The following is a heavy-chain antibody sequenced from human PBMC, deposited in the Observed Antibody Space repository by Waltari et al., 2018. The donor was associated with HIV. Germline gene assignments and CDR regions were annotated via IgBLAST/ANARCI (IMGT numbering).Heavy chain of an antibody. D-gene: IGHD6-19*01. V-gene: IGHV3-7*01. CDR1: GFTFSSYW. Sequence: EVQLVESGGGLVQPGGSLRLFCAASGFTFSSYWMSWVRRAAGKGLEWVATIKQDGSEKYYVDSVKGRFTISRDNAKNSLYLQLNSLRAEDTAVYYCARDPAGYNSGWYNIYYYGMDVWGQGTTVTVSS. CDR2: IKQDGSEK. CDR3: ARDPAGYNSGWYNIYYYGMDV. J-gene: IGHJ6*02.